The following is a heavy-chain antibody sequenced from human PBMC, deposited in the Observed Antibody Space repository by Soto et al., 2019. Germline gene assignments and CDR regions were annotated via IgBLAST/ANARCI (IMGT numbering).Heavy chain of an antibody. V-gene: IGHV3-48*02. CDR1: GFSFSSYS. CDR3: ARGVGGYYDSSGPKGSDY. J-gene: IGHJ4*02. Sequence: EVQLVKSGGGLVQPGGSLRLSCAASGFSFSSYSMNWVRQAPGKGLEWVSYISSGSTTIYYADSVKGRFTISRDNAKNSLYLQMNSLRDEDTAVYYCARGVGGYYDSSGPKGSDYWGQGTLVTVSS. CDR2: ISSGSTTI. D-gene: IGHD3-22*01.